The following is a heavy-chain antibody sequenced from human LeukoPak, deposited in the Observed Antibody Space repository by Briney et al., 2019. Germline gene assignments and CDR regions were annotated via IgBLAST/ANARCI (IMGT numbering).Heavy chain of an antibody. V-gene: IGHV1-46*01. CDR2: INPSGGNT. CDR1: GYTFTSYY. CDR3: ARVGVGAYYDFWSGYYYYGMDV. D-gene: IGHD3-3*01. J-gene: IGHJ6*02. Sequence: ASVKVSCKASGYTFTSYYMHWVRQAPGQGLEWMGIINPSGGNTNYAQKLQGRVTMTTDTSTSTAYMELRSLRSDDTAVYYCARVGVGAYYDFWSGYYYYGMDVWGQGTTVTVSS.